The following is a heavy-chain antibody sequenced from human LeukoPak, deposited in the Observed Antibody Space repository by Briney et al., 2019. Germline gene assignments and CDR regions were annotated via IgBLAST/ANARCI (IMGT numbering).Heavy chain of an antibody. CDR2: IRYDESNK. V-gene: IGHV3-30*02. CDR1: GFTFSHYG. CDR3: AKVGAAPPRYYMDV. J-gene: IGHJ6*03. D-gene: IGHD1-26*01. Sequence: GGSLRLSCAASGFTFSHYGMHWVRQAPGKGLEWVAFIRYDESNKYYADSVKGRFTISRDSSKNTLYLQMNRLRAEDTALYYCAKVGAAPPRYYMDVWGKGTTVTVSS.